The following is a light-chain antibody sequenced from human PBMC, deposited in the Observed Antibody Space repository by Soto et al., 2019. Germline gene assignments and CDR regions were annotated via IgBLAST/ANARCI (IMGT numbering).Light chain of an antibody. CDR2: GAS. CDR1: QSVSNN. V-gene: IGKV3-15*01. CDR3: QQYNNWPRGT. Sequence: IVMTQSPASLSVSPGEGSTVSCRASQSVSNNLAWYQQKPGQAPRLLIYGASTRATGIPARFRGSGSGTNFTLTLSSLQSEDFAVYYCQQYNNWPRGTLGQGTKEEIK. J-gene: IGKJ1*01.